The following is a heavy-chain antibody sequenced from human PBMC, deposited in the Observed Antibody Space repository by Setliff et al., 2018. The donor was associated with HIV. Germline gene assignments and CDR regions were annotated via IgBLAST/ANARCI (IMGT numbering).Heavy chain of an antibody. V-gene: IGHV3-30*02. Sequence: GGSLRLSCAASGFTFSSYGMHWVRQAPGKGLEWVAFIRYDGSNKYYADSVKGRFTISRDNSKNTLYLQMNSLRPEDTAVYYCARDSFYSSDYWGQGTLVTVSS. J-gene: IGHJ4*02. CDR1: GFTFSSYG. CDR3: ARDSFYSSDY. CDR2: IRYDGSNK. D-gene: IGHD3-22*01.